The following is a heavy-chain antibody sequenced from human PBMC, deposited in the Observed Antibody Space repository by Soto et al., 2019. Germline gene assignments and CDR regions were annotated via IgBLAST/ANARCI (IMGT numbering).Heavy chain of an antibody. Sequence: PSETLSLTCTVSGGSISSYYWSWIRQPAGKGLEWIGSIYTSGSTNYNPSLKSRVTMSVDTSKNQFSLKLSSVTAADTAVYYCARVVGGWFTANDAFCICGQGTMVTVSS. D-gene: IGHD1-26*01. CDR2: IYTSGST. CDR3: ARVVGGWFTANDAFCI. V-gene: IGHV4-4*07. J-gene: IGHJ3*02. CDR1: GGSISSYY.